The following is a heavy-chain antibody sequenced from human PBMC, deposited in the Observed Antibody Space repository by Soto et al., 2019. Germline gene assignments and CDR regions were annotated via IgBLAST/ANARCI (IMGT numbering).Heavy chain of an antibody. D-gene: IGHD2-2*01. Sequence: GGSLRLSCAASGFTFDDHGMSWVRQAPGKGLEWVSGINWNGGSTGYADSVKGRFTISRDNAKNSLYLQMNSLRAEDTALYYCAKPTFSRRWSPFDYWGKGTLVTVSS. CDR2: INWNGGST. CDR3: AKPTFSRRWSPFDY. CDR1: GFTFDDHG. V-gene: IGHV3-20*04. J-gene: IGHJ4*02.